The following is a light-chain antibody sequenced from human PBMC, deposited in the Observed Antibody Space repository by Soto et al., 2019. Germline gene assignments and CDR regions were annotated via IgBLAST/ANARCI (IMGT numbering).Light chain of an antibody. J-gene: IGKJ5*01. CDR2: GAS. CDR3: QLRNNWPPSIT. V-gene: IGKV3D-20*02. Sequence: EIVLTQSPGTLSLSPWERASLSCRASQSVSSSYLAWYQQKPGQAPRLLIYGASSRATGIPDRFSGSGSGTDFTLTISRLEPEDFAVYYCQLRNNWPPSITFGQGTRLEIK. CDR1: QSVSSSY.